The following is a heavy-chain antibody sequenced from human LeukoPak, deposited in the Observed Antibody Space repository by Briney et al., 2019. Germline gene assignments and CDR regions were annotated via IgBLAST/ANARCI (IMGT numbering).Heavy chain of an antibody. CDR1: GFTFSSYG. D-gene: IGHD1-26*01. V-gene: IGHV3-30*02. J-gene: IGHJ4*02. CDR2: ILYDGSNK. Sequence: GGCLRLSCAASGFTFSSYGMHWVRQAPGKGLEWVAFILYDGSNKYYADSVKGRFTISRDNSKNTLYLQMNSLRAEDTAVYYCAKDPGRIGGDYWGQGTLVTVSS. CDR3: AKDPGRIGGDY.